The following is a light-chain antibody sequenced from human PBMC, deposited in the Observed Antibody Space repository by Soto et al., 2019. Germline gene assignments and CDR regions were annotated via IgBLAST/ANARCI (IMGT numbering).Light chain of an antibody. CDR1: QSVGTNF. Sequence: EIVLTQSPGTLSLSPGEGATLSCRASQSVGTNFFAWYQQKPGQAPRLLIYGASTRATGIPDRFSGSGSGTDFTLTISRLEPEDFAVYYCQQYGRTSWTFGQGTKV. CDR2: GAS. CDR3: QQYGRTSWT. V-gene: IGKV3-20*01. J-gene: IGKJ1*01.